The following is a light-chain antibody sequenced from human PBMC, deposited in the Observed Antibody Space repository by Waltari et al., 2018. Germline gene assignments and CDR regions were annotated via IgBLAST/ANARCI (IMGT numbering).Light chain of an antibody. CDR1: SSDVGGYNS. Sequence: QSALTQPPSASGSPGQSVTISCTGTSSDVGGYNSVSWYQQHPGKAPNPMIYAVTKGPSGVPDRFSGSKSGNTASLIVSGLQAEDEADYHCSSYADSDNLVFGGGTKLTVL. J-gene: IGLJ3*02. CDR2: AVT. V-gene: IGLV2-8*01. CDR3: SSYADSDNLV.